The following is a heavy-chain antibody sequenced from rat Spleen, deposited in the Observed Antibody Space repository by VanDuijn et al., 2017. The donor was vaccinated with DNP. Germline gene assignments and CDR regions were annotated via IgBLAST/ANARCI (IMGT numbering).Heavy chain of an antibody. Sequence: EVQLVESGGGLVQPGRSLKLSCAASGFIFTDYNMAWVRQAPKKGLEWVASIGSGGRDSYYRDSVKGRFTISRDNAENTLYLQMDSLRSEDTATYYCARPDYWGQGVMVTVSS. CDR3: ARPDY. V-gene: IGHV5-7*01. CDR1: GFIFTDYN. J-gene: IGHJ2*01. CDR2: IGSGGRDS.